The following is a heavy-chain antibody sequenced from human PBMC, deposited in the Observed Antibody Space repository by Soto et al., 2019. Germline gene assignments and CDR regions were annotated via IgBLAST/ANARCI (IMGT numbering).Heavy chain of an antibody. Sequence: QVQLVQSGAEVKKPGSSVKVSCKASGGTFSSYAITWVRQAPGQGLEWMGRIIPIFGTANYNQKFQGRVTITADESTSTAYMELSSLRSEDTAVYYCARNEYSTTFYYYGMDVWGLGTTVTVSS. CDR2: IIPIFGTA. CDR3: ARNEYSTTFYYYGMDV. D-gene: IGHD6-6*01. J-gene: IGHJ6*02. V-gene: IGHV1-69*01. CDR1: GGTFSSYA.